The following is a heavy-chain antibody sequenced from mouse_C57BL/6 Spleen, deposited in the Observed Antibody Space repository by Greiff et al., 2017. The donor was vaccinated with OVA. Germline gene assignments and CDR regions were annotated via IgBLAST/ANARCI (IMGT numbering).Heavy chain of an antibody. Sequence: QVHVKQPGTELVKPGASVKLSCKASGYTFTSYWMHWVKQRPGQGLEWIGNINPSNGGTNYNEKFKSKATLTVDKSSSTAYMQLSSLTSEDSAVYYCAISKTGEYFDYWGQGTTLTVSS. D-gene: IGHD4-1*01. V-gene: IGHV1-53*01. J-gene: IGHJ2*01. CDR2: INPSNGGT. CDR3: AISKTGEYFDY. CDR1: GYTFTSYW.